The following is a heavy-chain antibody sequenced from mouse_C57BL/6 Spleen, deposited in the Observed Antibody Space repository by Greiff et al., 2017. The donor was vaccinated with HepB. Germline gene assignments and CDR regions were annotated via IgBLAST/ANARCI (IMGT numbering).Heavy chain of an antibody. Sequence: EVQLQQSGPELVKPGASVKISCKASGYTFTDYYMNWVKQSHGKSLEWIGDINPNNGGTSYNQKFKGKATLTVDKSSSTAYMELRSLTSEDSAVYYCARWAYYSNYVFDYWGQGTTLTVSS. D-gene: IGHD2-5*01. CDR1: GYTFTDYY. CDR2: INPNNGGT. J-gene: IGHJ2*01. CDR3: ARWAYYSNYVFDY. V-gene: IGHV1-26*01.